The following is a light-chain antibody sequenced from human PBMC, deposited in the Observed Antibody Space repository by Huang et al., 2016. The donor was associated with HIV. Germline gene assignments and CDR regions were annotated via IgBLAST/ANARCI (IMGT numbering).Light chain of an antibody. J-gene: IGKJ4*01. V-gene: IGKV3-11*01. Sequence: EIVLTQSLATLSLSPGERATLSCRASQSVGSDLAWYQQRPGQAPRLLIHDASNRATGIPARFSGSGSGTDFTLTISSLEPEDFAVYYCQQRGNWPLTFGGGTKVEIK. CDR1: QSVGSD. CDR2: DAS. CDR3: QQRGNWPLT.